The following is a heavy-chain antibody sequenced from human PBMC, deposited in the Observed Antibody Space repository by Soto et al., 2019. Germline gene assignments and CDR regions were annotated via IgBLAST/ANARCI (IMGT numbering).Heavy chain of an antibody. J-gene: IGHJ6*02. Sequence: GGSLRLSCAASGFTFISYAMHWVRQAPFKWLEWVAVISYDGSNKYYADSVKGRFTISRDNSKNTLYLQMNSLRAEDTAVYYCAREIYDFWSGYSNYYYYYGMDVWGQGTTVTVSS. CDR3: AREIYDFWSGYSNYYYYYGMDV. D-gene: IGHD3-3*01. CDR2: ISYDGSNK. CDR1: GFTFISYA. V-gene: IGHV3-30-3*01.